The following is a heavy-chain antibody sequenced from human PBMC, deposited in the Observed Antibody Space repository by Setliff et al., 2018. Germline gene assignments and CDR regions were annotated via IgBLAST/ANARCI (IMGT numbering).Heavy chain of an antibody. CDR2: IYYSGTT. V-gene: IGHV4-59*08. CDR3: ARTGTYRYFDY. D-gene: IGHD1-1*01. J-gene: IGHJ4*02. Sequence: SETLSLTCTVSGGSISSHYWSWIRQPPGKGLERIGYIYYSGTTNYIPSLKSRVTISLDTSKNQFSLRLTSVTAADTAVYYCARTGTYRYFDYWGQGALVTVSS. CDR1: GGSISSHY.